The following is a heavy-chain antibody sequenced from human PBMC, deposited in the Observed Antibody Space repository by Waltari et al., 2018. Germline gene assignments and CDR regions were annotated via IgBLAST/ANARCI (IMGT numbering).Heavy chain of an antibody. CDR2: IGHSGGT. D-gene: IGHD3-3*02. Sequence: QVQLQESGPGLVKPSETLSLTCTVSGYSISSGYYWGWIRQPPGKGLEWIGSIGHSGGTYSNPSRKSRVTISVDTSKNQFSLKLSSVTAADTAVYYCARAPFLDAFDIWGQGTMVTVSS. J-gene: IGHJ3*02. CDR1: GYSISSGYY. CDR3: ARAPFLDAFDI. V-gene: IGHV4-38-2*02.